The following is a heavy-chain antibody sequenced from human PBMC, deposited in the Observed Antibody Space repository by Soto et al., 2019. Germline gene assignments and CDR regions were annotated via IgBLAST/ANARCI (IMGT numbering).Heavy chain of an antibody. D-gene: IGHD6-19*01. Sequence: EVQLLESGGGLVQPGGSLTVSCAASGFVFSHYAMTWVRQAPGKGLEWVSTVSENGDYTSYADSVKGRFTISRDNSKNTVFVQMNILRAEDTAVYYCARRTAVRNFDYWGQGTLVTVSS. J-gene: IGHJ4*02. CDR2: VSENGDYT. CDR1: GFVFSHYA. V-gene: IGHV3-23*01. CDR3: ARRTAVRNFDY.